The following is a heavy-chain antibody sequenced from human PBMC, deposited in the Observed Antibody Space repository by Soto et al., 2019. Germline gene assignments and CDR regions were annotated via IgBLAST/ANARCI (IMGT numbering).Heavy chain of an antibody. CDR2: MQPSTGRT. J-gene: IGHJ4*02. D-gene: IGHD1-26*01. CDR3: ARGVSAGVDY. V-gene: IGHV1-8*01. Sequence: ASVKVSFKASGYSFTSLDINWVRQTAGQGLEWMGWMQPSTGRTGYAQKFQGRVTMTRDTSINTAYMELTTLTSDDTAFYYCARGVSAGVDYWGQGTLVTVSS. CDR1: GYSFTSLD.